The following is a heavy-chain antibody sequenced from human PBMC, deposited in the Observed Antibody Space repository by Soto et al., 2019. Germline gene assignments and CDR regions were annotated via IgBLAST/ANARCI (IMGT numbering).Heavy chain of an antibody. Sequence: EVQLVESGGGLVKPGGSLRLSCAASGFTFNDAWMNWVRQAPGKGLEWVGRIKSKTEGGTTDYAAPVKGRFTISRDDSKHTLHLQMNSLKTEDTAGYYCTTESLRTGGMDVWGQGTTVTVSS. J-gene: IGHJ6*02. V-gene: IGHV3-15*07. CDR3: TTESLRTGGMDV. CDR2: IKSKTEGGTT. CDR1: GFTFNDAW.